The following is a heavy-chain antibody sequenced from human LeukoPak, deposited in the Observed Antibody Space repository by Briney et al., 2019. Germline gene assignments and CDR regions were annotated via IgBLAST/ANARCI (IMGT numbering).Heavy chain of an antibody. CDR1: GYTFINYY. Sequence: ASVKVSCKSSGYTFINYYLHWVRPAPGQELAWMGIINPSSGGTSYAQKFQGRVTMTRATSTSTVYMELSSLRPEDTAVYYCARDPSYCGGDCYAFDIWGQGTMVTVSS. D-gene: IGHD2-21*02. V-gene: IGHV1-46*01. CDR3: ARDPSYCGGDCYAFDI. CDR2: INPSSGGT. J-gene: IGHJ3*02.